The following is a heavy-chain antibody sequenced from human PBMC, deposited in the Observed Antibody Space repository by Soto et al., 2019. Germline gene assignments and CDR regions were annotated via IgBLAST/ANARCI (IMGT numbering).Heavy chain of an antibody. Sequence: QVQLQESGPGLVKPSETMSLTCTVSGVSLSNSYCSWARQPPGKGLEWIGHIWTSGSTNYNPSLWGRVTLPVDTSKNQVSLQLSSVTATDTAVYYGAKGGGSYTTGWYNDYWGQGTLVTVSS. V-gene: IGHV4-4*08. D-gene: IGHD6-19*01. CDR2: IWTSGST. CDR1: GVSLSNSY. J-gene: IGHJ4*02. CDR3: AKGGGSYTTGWYNDY.